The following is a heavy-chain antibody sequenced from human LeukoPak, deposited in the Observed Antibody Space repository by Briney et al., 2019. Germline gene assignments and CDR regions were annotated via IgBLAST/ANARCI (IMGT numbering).Heavy chain of an antibody. CDR3: ARLIRVGYCSTTSCNWFDP. CDR2: IYTSGST. J-gene: IGHJ5*02. CDR1: GGSISSGSYY. Sequence: PSQTLSLTCTVSGGSISSGSYYWSWIRQPAGKGLEWIGRIYTSGSTNYNPSLKSRATISVDTSKNQFSLKLSSVTAADTAVYYCARLIRVGYCSTTSCNWFDPWGQGTLVTVSS. D-gene: IGHD2-2*03. V-gene: IGHV4-61*02.